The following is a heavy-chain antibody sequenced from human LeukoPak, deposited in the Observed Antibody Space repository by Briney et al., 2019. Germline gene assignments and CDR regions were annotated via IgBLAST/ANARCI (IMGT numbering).Heavy chain of an antibody. CDR2: INPNNGDT. CDR1: GYIFTGHY. J-gene: IGHJ4*02. Sequence: ASVKVSCKASGYIFTGHYMHWVRQAPGQGLEWMGRINPNNGDTNYAQKFQGRVTMTRDTSINTVDMELSRLKSEDMALYYGARHPFADYTFDYWGQGTQVTVSS. V-gene: IGHV1-2*02. CDR3: ARHPFADYTFDY. D-gene: IGHD4-11*01.